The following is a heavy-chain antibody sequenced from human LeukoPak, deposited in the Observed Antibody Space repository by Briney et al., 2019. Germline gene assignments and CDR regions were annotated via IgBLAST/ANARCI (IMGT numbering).Heavy chain of an antibody. J-gene: IGHJ4*02. CDR2: INWNGGST. CDR1: GFTFDDYA. D-gene: IGHD3-22*01. CDR3: ARAYYDSSGYLTSDY. V-gene: IGHV3-20*04. Sequence: GGSLRLSCAASGFTFDDYAMNWVRQAPGKGLEWVAGINWNGGSTGYADSVKGRFTISRDNAKNSLSLQMNSLRAEDTALYYCARAYYDSSGYLTSDYWGQGTLVTVSS.